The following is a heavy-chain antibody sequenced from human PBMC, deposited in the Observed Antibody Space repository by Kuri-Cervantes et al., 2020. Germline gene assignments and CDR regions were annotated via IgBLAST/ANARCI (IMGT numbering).Heavy chain of an antibody. CDR2: ISAYNGNT. V-gene: IGHV1-18*01. CDR1: GYSFSSYG. CDR3: ARDWRDSGYDLHHFSSSWFDP. Sequence: ASVKVSCKASGYSFSSYGISWVRQAPGQGLEWMGWISAYNGNTYYAHKAQGGVTMTTDTSTDTAYMELRSLRSDDTAVYYCARDWRDSGYDLHHFSSSWFDPWGQGTLVTVSS. J-gene: IGHJ5*02. D-gene: IGHD5-12*01.